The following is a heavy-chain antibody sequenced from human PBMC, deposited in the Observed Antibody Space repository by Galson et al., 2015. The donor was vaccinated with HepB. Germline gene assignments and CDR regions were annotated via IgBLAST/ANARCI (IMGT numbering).Heavy chain of an antibody. CDR2: ISANSGDT. CDR3: ARGDAVVPATYYKP. CDR1: GYTFINSG. V-gene: IGHV1-18*01. D-gene: IGHD2-2*01. Sequence: SVKVSCKASGYTFINSGIGWVRQAPGQGLEWMGWISANSGDTHYAQNFQGRVTLTTDTSASTGYTELRGLKSDDTAVYYCARGDAVVPATYYKPWGQGTLVTVSS. J-gene: IGHJ4*02.